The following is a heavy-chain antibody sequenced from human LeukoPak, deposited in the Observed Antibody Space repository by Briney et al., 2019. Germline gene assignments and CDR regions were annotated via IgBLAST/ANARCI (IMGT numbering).Heavy chain of an antibody. CDR3: ASRYCSSTSCPTSYYYYYYMDV. D-gene: IGHD2-2*01. J-gene: IGHJ6*03. Sequence: SVKVSCKASGCTFSSYAISWVRQAPGQGLECIGGIIPIFGTANYAQKFQGRVTITADESTSTAYMELSSLRSEDTAVYYCASRYCSSTSCPTSYYYYYYMDVWGKGTTVTVSS. CDR2: IIPIFGTA. CDR1: GCTFSSYA. V-gene: IGHV1-69*01.